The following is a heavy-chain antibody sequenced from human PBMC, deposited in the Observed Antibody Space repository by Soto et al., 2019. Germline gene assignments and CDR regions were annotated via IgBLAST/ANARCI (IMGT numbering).Heavy chain of an antibody. CDR2: IDAGNGIT. CDR1: GCSFTSWT. CDR3: ARWRGAFDS. Sequence: QVQLVQSGAGVKKPGASVKVSCKASGCSFTSWTIHWVRQAPGKSLESMGWIDAGNGITKYSQKFQDRVTITRDTSASTAYMELNSLRSEDTAVYYCARWRGAFDSWGQGALVTVSS. J-gene: IGHJ4*02. D-gene: IGHD1-26*01. V-gene: IGHV1-3*01.